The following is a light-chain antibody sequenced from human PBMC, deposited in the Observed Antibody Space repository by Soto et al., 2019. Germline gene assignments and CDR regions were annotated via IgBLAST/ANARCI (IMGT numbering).Light chain of an antibody. J-gene: IGLJ2*01. CDR3: CSYAGSSTFVV. CDR1: SGDVRSYNL. V-gene: IGLV2-23*03. CDR2: EGS. Sequence: QSALTQPASMSGSPGQSITISCTGTSGDVRSYNLVSWYQQHPGKAPKLMIYEGSKRPSGVSNRFSGSKSGNTASLTISGLQAEDEADYYCCSYAGSSTFVVFGGGTKLTVL.